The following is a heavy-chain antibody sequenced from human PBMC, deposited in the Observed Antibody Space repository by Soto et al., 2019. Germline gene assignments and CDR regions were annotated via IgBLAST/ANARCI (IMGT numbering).Heavy chain of an antibody. CDR1: GDSIDGYY. Sequence: SETLSLTCTFSGDSIDGYYWIWIRQSPGKGLQWIGYIYYNGDTNFNPSLKGRLSMSLDKSKNQFSLHMTSVAAADTAVYFCAKYRRTDAEGYTFDYWGQGALVTVSS. CDR3: AKYRRTDAEGYTFDY. CDR2: IYYNGDT. D-gene: IGHD2-15*01. J-gene: IGHJ4*02. V-gene: IGHV4-59*01.